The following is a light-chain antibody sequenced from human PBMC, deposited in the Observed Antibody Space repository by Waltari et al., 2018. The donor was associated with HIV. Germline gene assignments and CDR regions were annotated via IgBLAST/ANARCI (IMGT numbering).Light chain of an antibody. J-gene: IGLJ2*01. CDR1: SGSIASNY. V-gene: IGLV6-57*01. Sequence: NFMLTQPHSVSESPGKTVTISCTRSSGSIASNYVQWYQQRPGSSPTTVIYEDNQRPSGVPDRFSGSSDSSSNSASLTISGLKTEDEADYYCQSYDSSNPVVFGGGTKLTVL. CDR3: QSYDSSNPVV. CDR2: EDN.